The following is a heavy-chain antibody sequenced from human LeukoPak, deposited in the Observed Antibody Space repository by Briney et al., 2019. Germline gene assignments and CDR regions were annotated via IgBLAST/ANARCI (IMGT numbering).Heavy chain of an antibody. CDR1: GGSISSGSYC. V-gene: IGHV4-61*09. Sequence: SETLSLTCTVSGGSISSGSYCWSWIRQPAGKGLEWIGHIHISGSTNYNPSLKSRVTISLDKSKNQFSLKLSFVTAADTAVYYCARVVLRGGYGDYGGWFDPWGQGTLVTVSS. J-gene: IGHJ5*02. CDR2: IHISGST. CDR3: ARVVLRGGYGDYGGWFDP. D-gene: IGHD4-17*01.